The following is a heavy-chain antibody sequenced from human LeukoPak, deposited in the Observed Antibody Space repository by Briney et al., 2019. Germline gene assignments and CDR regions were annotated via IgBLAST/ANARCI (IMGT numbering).Heavy chain of an antibody. D-gene: IGHD1-26*01. CDR3: ARGSGSYYSVY. J-gene: IGHJ4*02. V-gene: IGHV3-15*01. Sequence: GGSLRLSCAASGFTFSNAWMSWVRQAPGKGLEWVGRIKTKTDGGTTDYATPVKGRFTISRDNAKNSLYLQMNSLRAEDTAVYYCARGSGSYYSVYWGQGALVTVSS. CDR2: IKTKTDGGTT. CDR1: GFTFSNAW.